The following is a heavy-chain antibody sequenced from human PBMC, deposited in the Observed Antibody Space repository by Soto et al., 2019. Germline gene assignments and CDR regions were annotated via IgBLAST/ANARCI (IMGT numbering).Heavy chain of an antibody. CDR3: ARTIENNTWFDP. V-gene: IGHV4-39*01. CDR2: IYYSAST. J-gene: IGHJ5*02. Sequence: SESMALACAVCGGCMWSMRYDWGWIRQPPGKGLEWIGSIYYSASTYYNPSLKSRVTISVDTSKNQFSLKLSSVTAADTAVSYCARTIENNTWFDPRGQGPLVTVSS. CDR1: GGCMWSMRYD.